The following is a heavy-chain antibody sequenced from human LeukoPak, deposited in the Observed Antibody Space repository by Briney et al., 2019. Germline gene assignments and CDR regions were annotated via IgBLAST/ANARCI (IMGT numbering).Heavy chain of an antibody. J-gene: IGHJ4*02. D-gene: IGHD1-1*01. V-gene: IGHV3-23*01. CDR3: GKKFGLPTTTERSLQY. CDR2: ISSGGVST. CDR1: GFRLRSYA. Sequence: PGGSLRLSCAGSGFRLRSYAMSWVRQAPGQGLEWVSTISSGGVSTYYADSVKGRFTISRNNSDDTLHLQMNSLRADDTAVYYCGKKFGLPTTTERSLQYWGQGTLVTVSS.